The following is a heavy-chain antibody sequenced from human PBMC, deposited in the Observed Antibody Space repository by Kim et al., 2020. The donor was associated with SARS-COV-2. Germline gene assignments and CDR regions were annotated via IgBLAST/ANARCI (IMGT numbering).Heavy chain of an antibody. J-gene: IGHJ6*02. CDR3: ARGGSGSYYDYYYGMDV. D-gene: IGHD1-26*01. V-gene: IGHV1-8*01. Sequence: ASVKVSCKASGYTFTSYDINWVRQATGQGLEWMGWMNPNSGNTGYAQKFQGRVTMTRNTSISTAYMELSSLRSEDTAVYYCARGGSGSYYDYYYGMDVWGQGTTVTVSS. CDR1: GYTFTSYD. CDR2: MNPNSGNT.